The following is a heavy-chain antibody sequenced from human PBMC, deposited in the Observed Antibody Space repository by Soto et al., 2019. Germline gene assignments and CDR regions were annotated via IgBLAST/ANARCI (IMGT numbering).Heavy chain of an antibody. CDR2: IYYNGST. J-gene: IGHJ4*02. V-gene: IGHV4-59*08. Sequence: SETLSLTCTVSGGSISSYYWSWIRQPPGKGLEWIGYIYYNGSTNYNPSLKSRVTISVDTSKNQFSLKLTSVTAADTAVYYCARLTITFGGVILEKKNHFDSWGQGTLVTVSS. CDR3: ARLTITFGGVILEKKNHFDS. D-gene: IGHD3-16*02. CDR1: GGSISSYY.